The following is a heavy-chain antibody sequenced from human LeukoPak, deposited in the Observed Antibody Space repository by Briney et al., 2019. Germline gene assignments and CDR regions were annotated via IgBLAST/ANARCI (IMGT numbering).Heavy chain of an antibody. D-gene: IGHD1-26*01. CDR1: GFTFSSYE. CDR3: ARTRPSGSLDDAFHI. CDR2: ISSSGSTI. V-gene: IGHV3-48*03. J-gene: IGHJ3*02. Sequence: GGSLRLSCAASGFTFSSYEMNWVRQAPGKGLECVSYISSSGSTIYYADSVKGRFTISRDNAKNSLYLQMNSLRAEDTAVYYCARTRPSGSLDDAFHIWGQGTMVTVSS.